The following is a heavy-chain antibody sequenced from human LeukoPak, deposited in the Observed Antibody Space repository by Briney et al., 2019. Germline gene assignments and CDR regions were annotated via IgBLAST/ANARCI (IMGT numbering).Heavy chain of an antibody. V-gene: IGHV4-34*01. Sequence: SETLSLICAVYGGSFSGYYWSWIRQPPGKGLEWIGEINHSGSTNYNPSLKSRVTISVDTSKNQFSLKLSSVPAAATAMYYCARVGGIVVVPAALGGWFDPWGQGNLVTVSS. CDR1: GGSFSGYY. J-gene: IGHJ5*02. CDR3: ARVGGIVVVPAALGGWFDP. D-gene: IGHD2-2*01. CDR2: INHSGST.